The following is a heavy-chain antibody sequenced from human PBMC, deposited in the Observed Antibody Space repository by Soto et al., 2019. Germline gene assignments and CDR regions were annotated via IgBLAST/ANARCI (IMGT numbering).Heavy chain of an antibody. Sequence: PGESLKISCKGSGYSFTSYRISWVRQMPGKGLEWMGRIDPSDSYTNYSPSFQGHVTISADKSISTAYLQWSSLKASDTAMYYCASWSNYYGSGSYYNPVTNYYYGMDVWGQGTTVT. CDR2: IDPSDSYT. CDR1: GYSFTSYR. J-gene: IGHJ6*02. D-gene: IGHD3-10*01. CDR3: ASWSNYYGSGSYYNPVTNYYYGMDV. V-gene: IGHV5-10-1*01.